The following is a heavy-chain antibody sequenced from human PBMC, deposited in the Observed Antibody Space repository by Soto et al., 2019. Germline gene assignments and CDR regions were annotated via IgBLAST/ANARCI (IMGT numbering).Heavy chain of an antibody. D-gene: IGHD2-2*01. J-gene: IGHJ4*02. CDR1: GGSFSGYY. V-gene: IGHV4-34*01. Sequence: PSETLSLTCAVYGGSFSGYYWSWIRQPPGKGLEWIGEINHSGSTNYNPSLKSRVTISVDTSKNQFSLKLSSVTAADTAVYYCARSDMGYCSSTSCYAGPLYFDYWGQGTLVTVSS. CDR2: INHSGST. CDR3: ARSDMGYCSSTSCYAGPLYFDY.